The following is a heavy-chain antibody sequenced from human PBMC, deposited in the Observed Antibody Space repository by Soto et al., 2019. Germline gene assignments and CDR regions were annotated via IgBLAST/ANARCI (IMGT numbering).Heavy chain of an antibody. J-gene: IGHJ6*03. V-gene: IGHV4-31*03. D-gene: IGHD2-2*01. Sequence: ASETLSLTCTVSGGSISSGGYYWSWIRQHPGKGLEWIGYIYYSGSTYYNPSLKSRVTISVDTSKNQFSLKLSSVTAADTAVYYCARDFGDCSSTSCHNPARYYYYMDVWGKGTTVTVSS. CDR2: IYYSGST. CDR1: GGSISSGGYY. CDR3: ARDFGDCSSTSCHNPARYYYYMDV.